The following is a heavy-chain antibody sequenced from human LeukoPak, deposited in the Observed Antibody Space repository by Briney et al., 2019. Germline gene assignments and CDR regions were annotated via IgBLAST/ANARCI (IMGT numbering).Heavy chain of an antibody. V-gene: IGHV4-34*01. J-gene: IGHJ4*02. CDR3: ARGPMTVGASPFDY. D-gene: IGHD1-26*01. CDR2: INHSGST. CDR1: GGSISSYY. Sequence: SETLSLTCTVSGGSISSYYWSWIRQPPGKGLEWIGEINHSGSTNYNPSLKSRVTISVDTSKNQFSLKLSSVTAADTAVYYCARGPMTVGASPFDYWGREPWSPSPQ.